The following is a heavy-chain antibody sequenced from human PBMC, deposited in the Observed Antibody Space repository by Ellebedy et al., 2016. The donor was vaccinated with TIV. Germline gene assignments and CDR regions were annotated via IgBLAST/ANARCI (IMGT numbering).Heavy chain of an antibody. CDR1: GFTFSNYA. Sequence: GESLKISCEASGFTFSNYAMYWVRQAPGKGLEWVSLSSANGDTFYADSVKGRFTVSRDNSKNTLHLQMNSLRVEDTARYYCAKGVYETWGQGTQVTVSS. CDR2: SSANGDT. CDR3: AKGVYET. D-gene: IGHD2-8*01. J-gene: IGHJ5*02. V-gene: IGHV3-23*01.